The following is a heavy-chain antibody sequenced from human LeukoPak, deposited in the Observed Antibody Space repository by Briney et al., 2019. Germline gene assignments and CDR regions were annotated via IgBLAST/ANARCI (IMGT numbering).Heavy chain of an antibody. CDR1: GGSFSGYY. J-gene: IGHJ4*02. CDR3: ARLGSGSYYPPFDY. D-gene: IGHD1-26*01. Sequence: SETLSLTCAVYGGSFSGYYWSWIRQPPGKGLEWLGEINHSGSTNYNPSLKSRVTISVDTSKNQFSLKLSSVTAADTAVYYCARLGSGSYYPPFDYWGQGTLVTVSS. V-gene: IGHV4-34*01. CDR2: INHSGST.